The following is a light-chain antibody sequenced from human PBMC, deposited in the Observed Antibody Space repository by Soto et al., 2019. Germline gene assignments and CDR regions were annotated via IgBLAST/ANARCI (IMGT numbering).Light chain of an antibody. CDR1: QYIGNY. J-gene: IGKJ1*01. V-gene: IGKV1-39*01. CDR3: QSNYILSWT. CDR2: SAS. Sequence: DIQVTQSPPSLSASVGDRVTITCRASQYIGNYLNWYQHKPGKAPQLLIYSASTLHIGVPSRFSGSVSGTDFTLTISTLHPDDFASYYCQSNYILSWTFGQGTTVE.